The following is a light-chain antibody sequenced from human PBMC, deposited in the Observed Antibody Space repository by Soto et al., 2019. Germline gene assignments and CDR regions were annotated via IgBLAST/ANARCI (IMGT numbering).Light chain of an antibody. CDR2: DAS. J-gene: IGKJ3*01. CDR3: QQRSNT. Sequence: EIVLTQSPGTLALSPGERATLSCRASQSVSTYLAWYQQKSGQPPRLLIYDASNRATGIPARFSGSGSGTDFTLTISSLEPEDFAVYYCQQRSNTFGPGTKVDIK. CDR1: QSVSTY. V-gene: IGKV3-11*01.